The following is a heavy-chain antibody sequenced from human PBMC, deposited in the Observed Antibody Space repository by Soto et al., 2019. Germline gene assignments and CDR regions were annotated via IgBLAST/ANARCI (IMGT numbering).Heavy chain of an antibody. CDR3: ARGYCSSTSCLPFDY. CDR2: IIPILGIA. V-gene: IGHV1-69*02. D-gene: IGHD2-2*01. J-gene: IGHJ4*02. CDR1: GGTFSSYT. Sequence: QVQLVQSGAEVKKPGSSVKVSCKASGGTFSSYTISWVRQAPGQGLEWMGRIIPILGIANYAQKFQGRVTITADKSTSTAYMELSSLRSEDTAVYYCARGYCSSTSCLPFDYLGQGTLVTVSS.